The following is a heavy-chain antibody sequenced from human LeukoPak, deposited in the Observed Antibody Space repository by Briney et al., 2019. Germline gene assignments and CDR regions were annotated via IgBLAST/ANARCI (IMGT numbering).Heavy chain of an antibody. Sequence: GSLRLPCSGSGFPFDCYGLSWVPQAPGKGMEWVSGVSWNGGSTGYADSVKGRFTISKDSSKNTLYLQMNSLRPEDTAVYYCAKGRGQSYPHYYFDSWGQGTLVTVSS. J-gene: IGHJ4*02. D-gene: IGHD3-16*02. CDR1: GFPFDCYG. CDR2: VSWNGGST. CDR3: AKGRGQSYPHYYFDS. V-gene: IGHV3-20*04.